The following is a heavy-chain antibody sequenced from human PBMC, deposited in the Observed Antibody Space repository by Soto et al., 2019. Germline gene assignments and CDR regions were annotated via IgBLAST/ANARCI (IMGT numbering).Heavy chain of an antibody. J-gene: IGHJ4*02. V-gene: IGHV1-69*01. D-gene: IGHD3-16*01. Sequence: QVQLVQSGAEVKKSGSSVKVSCKASRGTFSTYGFGWVRQAPGQGLEWMGAIIPMFGTPDYSEKFRGRVTISADESTSTVYMELSSLRFDDTAMYYCTREIALGPEGFDCWGQGTLVTVSS. CDR1: RGTFSTYG. CDR3: TREIALGPEGFDC. CDR2: IIPMFGTP.